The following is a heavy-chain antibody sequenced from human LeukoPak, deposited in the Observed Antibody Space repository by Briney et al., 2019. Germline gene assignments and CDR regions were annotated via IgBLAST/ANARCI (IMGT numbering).Heavy chain of an antibody. CDR3: ARGVVPDPQY. V-gene: IGHV1-24*01. D-gene: IGHD1-14*01. J-gene: IGHJ4*02. CDR2: FDPEDGET. Sequence: ASVKVSCKVSGYTLTELSMHWVRQAPGKGLEWMGGFDPEDGETIYAQKLQGRVTMTTDTSTSTAYMELRSLRSDDTAVYYCARGVVPDPQYWGQGTLVTVSS. CDR1: GYTLTELS.